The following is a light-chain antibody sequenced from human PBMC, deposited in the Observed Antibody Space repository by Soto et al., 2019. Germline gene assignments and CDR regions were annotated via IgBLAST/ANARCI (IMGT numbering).Light chain of an antibody. V-gene: IGKV3-11*01. Sequence: PGERATLSCRASQSVASSLAWYQQKPGQPPRLLIYDASKRAAGIPARYSDSGSGTDFTLTISRLEPEDFAVYYCQQRTNWLTFGGGTKVEIK. J-gene: IGKJ4*01. CDR1: QSVASS. CDR2: DAS. CDR3: QQRTNWLT.